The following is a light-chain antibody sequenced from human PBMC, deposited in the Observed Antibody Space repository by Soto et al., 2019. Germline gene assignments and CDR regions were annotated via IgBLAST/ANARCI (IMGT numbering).Light chain of an antibody. J-gene: IGKJ5*01. CDR2: DAS. V-gene: IGKV3-11*01. Sequence: EIGLKKSAATLSLSPGERATLSCMASQSVSSYLAWYQHKPGQAPRLLIYDASTRATGIPARFSGSGSGTDFTLTIRRLEPEDFAVYYCQQGSSWPPITFGDGTRLEI. CDR1: QSVSSY. CDR3: QQGSSWPPIT.